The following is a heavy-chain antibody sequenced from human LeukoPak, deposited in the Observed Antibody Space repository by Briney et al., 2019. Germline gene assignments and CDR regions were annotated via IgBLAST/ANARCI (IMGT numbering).Heavy chain of an antibody. CDR3: ARDPSREYDAFDI. CDR2: IYHSGST. CDR1: GGSISSYS. Sequence: KSSETLSLTCTVSGGSISSYSWSWIRQPPGKGLEWIGYIYHSGSTNYNPSLQSRVTISVDTSKNQFSLKLSSVTAADTAVYYCARDPSREYDAFDIWGQGTMVTVSS. V-gene: IGHV4-59*01. J-gene: IGHJ3*02. D-gene: IGHD3-10*01.